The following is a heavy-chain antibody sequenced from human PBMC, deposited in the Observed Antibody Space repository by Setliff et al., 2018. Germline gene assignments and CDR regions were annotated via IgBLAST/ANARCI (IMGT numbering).Heavy chain of an antibody. V-gene: IGHV4-59*01. CDR2: IYYTGST. CDR1: GASISSYY. D-gene: IGHD3-3*01. J-gene: IGHJ4*02. CDR3: RFWSSYYKNDY. Sequence: PSETLSLTCTVSGASISSYYWSWIRQSPGKGLEWIGDIYYTGSTNYNPSLNSRVTISIDTAKKQFSLRLSSVTAADTAVYYCRFWSSYYKNDYWAQGTLVTVSS.